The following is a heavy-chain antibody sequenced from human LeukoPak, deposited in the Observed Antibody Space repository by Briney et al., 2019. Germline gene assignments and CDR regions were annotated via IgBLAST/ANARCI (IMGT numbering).Heavy chain of an antibody. CDR1: GGSISSSSYY. Sequence: TSETLSLTCTVSGGSISSSSYYWGWIRQPPGKGLEWIGSIYYSGSTYYNPSLKSRVTISVDTSKNQFSLKLSSVTAADTAVYYCARHVGAGATLFDYWGQGTLVTVSS. J-gene: IGHJ4*02. CDR3: ARHVGAGATLFDY. CDR2: IYYSGST. V-gene: IGHV4-39*01. D-gene: IGHD1-26*01.